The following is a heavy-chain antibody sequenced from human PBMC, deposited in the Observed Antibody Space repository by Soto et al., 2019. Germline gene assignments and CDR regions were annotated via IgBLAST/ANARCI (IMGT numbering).Heavy chain of an antibody. J-gene: IGHJ6*02. V-gene: IGHV3-23*01. CDR2: ISGSGGST. Sequence: GGSLRLSCAASGFTFSSYAMSWVRQAPGKGMEWVSAISGSGGSTYYADSVKGRFTIARDNSKNTLYLQINSLRAEDTAVYYCARDQARGYCSSTSCPHYYYGMDVWGQGTTVTVSS. D-gene: IGHD2-2*01. CDR1: GFTFSSYA. CDR3: ARDQARGYCSSTSCPHYYYGMDV.